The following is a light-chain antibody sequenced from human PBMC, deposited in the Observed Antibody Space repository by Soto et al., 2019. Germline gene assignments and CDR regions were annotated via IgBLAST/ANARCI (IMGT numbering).Light chain of an antibody. CDR3: QQYNNWPTIT. Sequence: IVMTQSPVTLSVSPGESATLSCRASQSVSSNLAWYQQKPCQAPRLLIYGASTRATGIPARFSGSGSGTEFTLTISSLQSEDSAVYYCQQYNNWPTITFGQGTRLEIK. CDR1: QSVSSN. CDR2: GAS. J-gene: IGKJ5*01. V-gene: IGKV3-15*01.